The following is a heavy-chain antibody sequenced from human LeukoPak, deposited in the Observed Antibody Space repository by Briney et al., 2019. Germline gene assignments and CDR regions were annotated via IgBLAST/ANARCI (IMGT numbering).Heavy chain of an antibody. J-gene: IGHJ4*02. CDR1: GFTFSSYG. CDR3: ARDLFDYKVATTDY. D-gene: IGHD5-12*01. V-gene: IGHV3-30*02. CDR2: IRYDGSNK. Sequence: GGSLRLSCAASGFTFSSYGMHWVRQAPGKGLEWVAFIRYDGSNKYYADSVKGRFTISRDNSKNTLYLQMNSLRAEDTAVYYCARDLFDYKVATTDYWGQGTLVTVSS.